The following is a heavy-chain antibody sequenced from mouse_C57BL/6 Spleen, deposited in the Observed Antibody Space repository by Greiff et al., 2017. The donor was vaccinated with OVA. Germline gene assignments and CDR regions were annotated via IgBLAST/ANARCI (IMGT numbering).Heavy chain of an antibody. Sequence: QVQLQQSGPGLVAPSQSLSITCTVSGFSLTSYGVHWVRQPPGKGLEWLVVIWSDGSTTYNSALKSRLSISKDNSKSQVFLKMNSLQTDDTAMYYCARAYYSNFYAMDYWGQGTSVTVSS. V-gene: IGHV2-6*03. J-gene: IGHJ4*01. CDR1: GFSLTSYG. CDR3: ARAYYSNFYAMDY. CDR2: IWSDGST. D-gene: IGHD2-5*01.